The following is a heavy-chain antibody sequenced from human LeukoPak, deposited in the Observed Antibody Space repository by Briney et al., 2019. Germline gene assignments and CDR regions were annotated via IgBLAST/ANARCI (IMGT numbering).Heavy chain of an antibody. Sequence: GSVKVSCKASGYTFTSYAMHWVRQAPGQRLEWMGWINAGNGNTKYSQKFQGRVTITRDTSASTAYMELSSLRSEDTAVYYCAIGAAAGNFDYWGQGTLVTVSS. CDR1: GYTFTSYA. D-gene: IGHD6-13*01. CDR2: INAGNGNT. V-gene: IGHV1-3*01. J-gene: IGHJ4*02. CDR3: AIGAAAGNFDY.